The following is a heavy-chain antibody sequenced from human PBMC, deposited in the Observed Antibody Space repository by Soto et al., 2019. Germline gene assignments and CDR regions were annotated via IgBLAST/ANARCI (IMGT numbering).Heavy chain of an antibody. V-gene: IGHV3-11*01. D-gene: IGHD3-22*01. Sequence: PGGSLRLSCTASGFTFSDSYMSWIRQAPGKGLEWVSYISNSGSTIYYADSVRGRFTISRDSAKNSLYLQMDSLRVEDTAVYYCARVDAYYDNSGFHEDYFDNWGQGTLVTVSS. CDR2: ISNSGSTI. CDR1: GFTFSDSY. J-gene: IGHJ4*02. CDR3: ARVDAYYDNSGFHEDYFDN.